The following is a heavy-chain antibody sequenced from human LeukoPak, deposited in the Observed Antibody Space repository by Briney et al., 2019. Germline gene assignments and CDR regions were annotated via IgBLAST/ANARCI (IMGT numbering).Heavy chain of an antibody. D-gene: IGHD6-13*01. V-gene: IGHV3-30-3*01. CDR3: ASDPAWGEQQLVLDY. J-gene: IGHJ4*02. CDR1: GFTFSSYA. CDR2: ISYDGSNK. Sequence: GGSLRLSCAASGFTFSSYAMHWVRQAPGKGLEWVAVISYDGSNKYYADSVKGRFTISRDNSKNTLYLQMNSLRAEDTAVYYCASDPAWGEQQLVLDYWGQGTLVTVSS.